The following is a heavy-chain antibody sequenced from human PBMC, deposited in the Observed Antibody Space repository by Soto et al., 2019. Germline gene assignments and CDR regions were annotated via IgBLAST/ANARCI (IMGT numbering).Heavy chain of an antibody. CDR2: ISYDGSNK. D-gene: IGHD1-1*01. Sequence: GGSLRLSCAASGFTFSSYGMHWVRQAPGKGLEWVAVISYDGSNKYYADSVKGRFTISRDNSKNTLYLQMNSLRAEDTAVYYCAKGRGVRFASYYFDYWGQGTLVTVSS. CDR1: GFTFSSYG. V-gene: IGHV3-30*18. CDR3: AKGRGVRFASYYFDY. J-gene: IGHJ4*02.